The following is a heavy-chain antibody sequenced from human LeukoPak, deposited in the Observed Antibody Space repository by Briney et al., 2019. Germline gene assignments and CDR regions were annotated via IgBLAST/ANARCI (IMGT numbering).Heavy chain of an antibody. CDR2: IYPGDSDT. Sequence: GESLKISCKGSGYRFTTYWIGWVRQMPGKGLEWMGIIYPGDSDTRYSPSFQGQVTISADKSISTAYLQWSSLKASDTANYYCARGLSSSWYANWFDPWGQGTLVTVSS. CDR3: ARGLSSSWYANWFDP. CDR1: GYRFTTYW. J-gene: IGHJ5*02. D-gene: IGHD6-13*01. V-gene: IGHV5-51*01.